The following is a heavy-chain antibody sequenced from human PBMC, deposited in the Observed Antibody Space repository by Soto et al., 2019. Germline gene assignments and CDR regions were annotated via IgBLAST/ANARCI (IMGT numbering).Heavy chain of an antibody. CDR2: ISYDGSNK. J-gene: IGHJ4*02. D-gene: IGHD5-18*01. CDR3: ARDYSSYGPFDY. V-gene: IGHV3-30-3*01. Sequence: GGSLRLSCAASGFTFNSYVMHWVRQAPGKGLEWVAVISYDGSNKYYADSVNGRFTISRDNSKNTLYLQMNSLRAEDTAVYYCARDYSSYGPFDYWGQGTLVTVSS. CDR1: GFTFNSYV.